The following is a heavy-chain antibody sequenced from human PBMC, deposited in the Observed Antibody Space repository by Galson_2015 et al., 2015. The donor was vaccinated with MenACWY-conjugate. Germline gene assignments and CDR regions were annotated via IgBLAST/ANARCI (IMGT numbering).Heavy chain of an antibody. CDR3: ARGDCSSTSCYSYYYYGMDV. Sequence: SLRLSCAASGFTFSSYSVNWVRQAPGKGLEWVSYISSSSSTIYYADSVKGRFTISRDNAKNSLYPQMNSLRAEDTAVYYCARGDCSSTSCYSYYYYGMDVWGQGTTVTVSS. J-gene: IGHJ6*02. V-gene: IGHV3-48*04. CDR2: ISSSSSTI. D-gene: IGHD2-2*02. CDR1: GFTFSSYS.